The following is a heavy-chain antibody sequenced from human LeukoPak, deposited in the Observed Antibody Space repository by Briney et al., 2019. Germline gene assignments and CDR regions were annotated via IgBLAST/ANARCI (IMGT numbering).Heavy chain of an antibody. Sequence: GGSLRLSCAASGFTFSSYSMNWVRQAPGKGLEWVSSISSSSYIYYADSVKGRFTISRDNAKNSLYLQMNSLRAEDTAVYYCARDHFYYDSSGYYTYYFDYWGQGTLVTVSS. J-gene: IGHJ4*02. CDR2: ISSSSYI. CDR1: GFTFSSYS. CDR3: ARDHFYYDSSGYYTYYFDY. V-gene: IGHV3-21*01. D-gene: IGHD3-22*01.